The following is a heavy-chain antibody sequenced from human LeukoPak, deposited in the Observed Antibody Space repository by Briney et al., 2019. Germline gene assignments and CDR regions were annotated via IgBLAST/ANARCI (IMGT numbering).Heavy chain of an antibody. Sequence: SETLSLTCTVSGVSISSYYWSWIRQPPGKGLEWIGYIYYSGSTNYNPSLKSRVTISVNTPQNHFSLKLSSVNSADTAVYYCARGYSSGWHRFDPWGQGTLVTVSS. CDR1: GVSISSYY. CDR2: IYYSGST. V-gene: IGHV4-59*01. D-gene: IGHD6-19*01. CDR3: ARGYSSGWHRFDP. J-gene: IGHJ5*02.